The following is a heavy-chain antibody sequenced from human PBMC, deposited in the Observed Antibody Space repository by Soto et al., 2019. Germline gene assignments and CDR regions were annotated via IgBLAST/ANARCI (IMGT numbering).Heavy chain of an antibody. CDR2: IYYSGST. CDR1: GGSFSGYY. J-gene: IGHJ3*02. D-gene: IGHD6-13*01. V-gene: IGHV4-34*01. CDR3: ARREAAAGIAFDI. Sequence: SETLSLTCAVHGGSFSGYYWSWIRQPPGKGLEWIGNIYYSGSTYYNPSLKSRVTISVDTSKNQFSLKLSSVTAADTAVYYCARREAAAGIAFDIWGQGTMVTVSS.